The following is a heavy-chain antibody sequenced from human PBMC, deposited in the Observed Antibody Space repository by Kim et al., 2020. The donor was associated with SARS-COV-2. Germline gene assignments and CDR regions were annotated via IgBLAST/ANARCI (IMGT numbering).Heavy chain of an antibody. Sequence: GGSLRLSCSASGFTFSSYAMSWVRQAPGKGLEWVSAISGSGDKTYYANSVKGRFTISRDNSKNTLYLQLDSLTAEDTAIYYCAKDVPRLRGVPYYYYYAMDVWGQGTTVTVSS. CDR2: ISGSGDKT. CDR1: GFTFSSYA. D-gene: IGHD3-10*01. J-gene: IGHJ6*02. V-gene: IGHV3-23*01. CDR3: AKDVPRLRGVPYYYYYAMDV.